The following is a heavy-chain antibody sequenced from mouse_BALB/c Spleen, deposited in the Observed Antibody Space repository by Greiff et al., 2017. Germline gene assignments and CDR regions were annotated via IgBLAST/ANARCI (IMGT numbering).Heavy chain of an antibody. J-gene: IGHJ2*01. D-gene: IGHD2-14*01. CDR1: GYTFTNYW. CDR3: ATYYRYDGMYYFDY. CDR2: IYPGGGYT. Sequence: VKLMESGAELVRPGTSVKISCKASGYTFTNYWLGWVKQRPGHGLEWIGDIYPGGGYTNYNEKFKGKATLTADTSSSTAYMQLSSLTSEDSAVYFCATYYRYDGMYYFDYWGQGTTLTVSS. V-gene: IGHV1-63*02.